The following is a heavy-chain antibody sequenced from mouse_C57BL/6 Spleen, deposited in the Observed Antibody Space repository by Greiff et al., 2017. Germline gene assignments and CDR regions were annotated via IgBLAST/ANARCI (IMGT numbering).Heavy chain of an antibody. CDR1: GYTFTSYD. CDR3: ARLPYDYSSSYGGLDY. Sequence: QVQLKESGPELVKPGASVKLSCKASGYTFTSYDINWVKQRPGQGLEWIGWIYPRDGSTKYTEKFKGQATLTVDSSSSTAYMELHRLTSEDSAVYFCARLPYDYSSSYGGLDYWGQGTTLTVFS. J-gene: IGHJ2*01. CDR2: IYPRDGST. D-gene: IGHD1-1*01. V-gene: IGHV1-85*01.